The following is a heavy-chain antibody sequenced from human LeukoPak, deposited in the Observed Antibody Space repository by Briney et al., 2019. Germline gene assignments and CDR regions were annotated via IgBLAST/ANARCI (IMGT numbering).Heavy chain of an antibody. Sequence: PGGSLRLSCAASGFTFSSYAMHWVRQAPGKGLEYVSAISIHGGDTYYANSVKGRFTISRDNSKNTLYLQMGSLRAADMAVYYCARVLRDASGYYDYWGQGTLVTVSS. CDR2: ISIHGGDT. V-gene: IGHV3-64*01. CDR1: GFTFSSYA. CDR3: ARVLRDASGYYDY. D-gene: IGHD3-22*01. J-gene: IGHJ4*02.